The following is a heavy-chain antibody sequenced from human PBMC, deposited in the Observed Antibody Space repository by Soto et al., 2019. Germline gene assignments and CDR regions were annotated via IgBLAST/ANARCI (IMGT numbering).Heavy chain of an antibody. CDR2: IFPSDSDT. V-gene: IGHV5-51*01. CDR3: ARKDKSGYFDWFDF. CDR1: GYKFTSYW. Sequence: GESLKISCRTPGYKFTSYWIDWVPQMPGKGLEWMLIIFPSDSDTRYSPSLQGQVTISADRSTSTVFLQWASLKASDTAVYFCARKDKSGYFDWFDFWGQGTLVTVSS. D-gene: IGHD3-22*01. J-gene: IGHJ4*02.